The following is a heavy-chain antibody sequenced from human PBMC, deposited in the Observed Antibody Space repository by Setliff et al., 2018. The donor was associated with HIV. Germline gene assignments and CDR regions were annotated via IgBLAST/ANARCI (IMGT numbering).Heavy chain of an antibody. V-gene: IGHV4-39*01. J-gene: IGHJ4*02. Sequence: PSETLSLTCTVSGGSLSSSNYYCGWIRQPPGKGLEWIGSIYYSGNTYYNPSLKSRVTISGDTSQKQFSLKLRAVTAADSAVYYCARQGRPGDFDSWGQGTLVTVSS. CDR1: GGSLSSSNYY. D-gene: IGHD7-27*01. CDR3: ARQGRPGDFDS. CDR2: IYYSGNT.